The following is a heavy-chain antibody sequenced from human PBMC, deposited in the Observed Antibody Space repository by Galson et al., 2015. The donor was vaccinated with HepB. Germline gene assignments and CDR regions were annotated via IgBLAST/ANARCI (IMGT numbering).Heavy chain of an antibody. V-gene: IGHV3-7*03. Sequence: SLRLSCAASGFIFSNAWMSLVRQAPGKVLEWVANIKQDGSGKYNVDSVKDRFTVSRDNAKSSLYLQMNSLRAEDTAVYYCARSFGGVTTSGGYYFEYWGQGALVTVAS. CDR1: GFIFSNAW. CDR2: IKQDGSGK. J-gene: IGHJ4*02. D-gene: IGHD3-10*01. CDR3: ARSFGGVTTSGGYYFEY.